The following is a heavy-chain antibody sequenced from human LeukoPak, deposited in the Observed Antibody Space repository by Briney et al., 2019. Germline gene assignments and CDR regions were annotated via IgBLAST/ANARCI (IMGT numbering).Heavy chain of an antibody. V-gene: IGHV3-21*01. CDR3: ARAYDSSGYYFNFDY. D-gene: IGHD3-22*01. J-gene: IGHJ4*02. CDR2: ISSSSSYI. CDR1: GFTFSSSS. Sequence: PGGSLRLSCAASGFTFSSSSMNWVRQAPGKGLEWVSSISSSSSYIYYADSVKGRFTISRDNAKNSLYLQMNILRAEDTAVYYCARAYDSSGYYFNFDYWGQGTLVTVSS.